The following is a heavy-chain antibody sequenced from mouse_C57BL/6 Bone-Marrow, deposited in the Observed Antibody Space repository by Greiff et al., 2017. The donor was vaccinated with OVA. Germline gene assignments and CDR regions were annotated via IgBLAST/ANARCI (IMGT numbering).Heavy chain of an antibody. J-gene: IGHJ2*01. CDR3: ARSGLCYVSFDY. CDR2: INPSSGYT. CDR1: GYTFTSYT. Sequence: ESGAELARPGASVKMSCKASGYTFTSYTMHWVKQRPGQGLEWIGYINPSSGYTKYNQKFKDKATLTADKSSSTAYMQLSSLTSEDSAVYYCARSGLCYVSFDYWGQGTTLTVSS. V-gene: IGHV1-4*01. D-gene: IGHD1-1*01.